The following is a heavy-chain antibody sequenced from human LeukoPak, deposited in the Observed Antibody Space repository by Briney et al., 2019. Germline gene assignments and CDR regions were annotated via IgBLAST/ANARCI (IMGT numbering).Heavy chain of an antibody. D-gene: IGHD3-3*01. CDR2: IYTSGST. J-gene: IGHJ4*02. V-gene: IGHV4-4*07. Sequence: SETLSLTCTVSGGSISSYYWSWIRQPAGKGLEWIERIYTSGSTNYNPPLKSRVTISVDTSKNQFSLKLSSVTAADTAVYYCARDKGRYYDFWSGYWDYWGQGTLVTVSS. CDR3: ARDKGRYYDFWSGYWDY. CDR1: GGSISSYY.